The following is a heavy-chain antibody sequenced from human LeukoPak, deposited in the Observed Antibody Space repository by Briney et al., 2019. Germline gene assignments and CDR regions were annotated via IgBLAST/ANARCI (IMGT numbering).Heavy chain of an antibody. V-gene: IGHV4-31*03. J-gene: IGHJ4*02. Sequence: KPSQTLSLTCTVSGGSIYSGGYYWSWIRQHPGTGLQWIGYIYHSGSTYYNPSLKSRVTISVDTSKNQFSLKLSSVTAADTAVYYCARAHSGYDLDYWGQGTLVTVSS. CDR1: GGSIYSGGYY. D-gene: IGHD5-12*01. CDR3: ARAHSGYDLDY. CDR2: IYHSGST.